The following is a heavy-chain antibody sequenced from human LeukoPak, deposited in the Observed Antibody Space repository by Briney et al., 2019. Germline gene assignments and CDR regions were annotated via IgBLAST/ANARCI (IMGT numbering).Heavy chain of an antibody. CDR2: ISGSGDST. J-gene: IGHJ4*02. Sequence: GGSLRLSCAASGFTFSSYAMSWVRQAPGKGLEWVSAISGSGDSTYYADSVKGRFTISRDNSKNTLYLQMNSLRAEDTAVHYCAKGTGYSSGWAFDYWGQGTLVTVSS. CDR1: GFTFSSYA. CDR3: AKGTGYSSGWAFDY. V-gene: IGHV3-23*01. D-gene: IGHD6-19*01.